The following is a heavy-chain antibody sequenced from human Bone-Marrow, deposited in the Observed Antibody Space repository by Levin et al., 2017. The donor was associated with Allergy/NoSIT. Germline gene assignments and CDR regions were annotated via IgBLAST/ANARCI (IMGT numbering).Heavy chain of an antibody. V-gene: IGHV4-30-2*01. D-gene: IGHD3-9*01. CDR2: IYHSGST. Sequence: SETLSLTCAVSGGSISSGGYSWSWIRQPPGKGLEWIGYIYHSGSTYYNPSLKSRVTISVDRSKNQFSLKLSSVTAADTAVYYCARAAGGDDILTGYPYDTYFDYWGQGTLVTVSS. CDR1: GGSISSGGYS. J-gene: IGHJ4*02. CDR3: ARAAGGDDILTGYPYDTYFDY.